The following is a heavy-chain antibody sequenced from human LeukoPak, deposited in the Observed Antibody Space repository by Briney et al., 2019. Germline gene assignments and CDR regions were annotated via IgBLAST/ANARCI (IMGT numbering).Heavy chain of an antibody. Sequence: PSETVSLTCTVSGGSIDGYYWSWIRQSPGKGLEWIGYIYYRGSTRYNHSLKSRVTMSLDTSKNQFSLRLSSVTAADTAVYYCARTYCSGGSCHFDYWGQGTLVTVSS. J-gene: IGHJ4*02. CDR3: ARTYCSGGSCHFDY. D-gene: IGHD2-15*01. CDR2: IYYRGST. CDR1: GGSIDGYY. V-gene: IGHV4-59*01.